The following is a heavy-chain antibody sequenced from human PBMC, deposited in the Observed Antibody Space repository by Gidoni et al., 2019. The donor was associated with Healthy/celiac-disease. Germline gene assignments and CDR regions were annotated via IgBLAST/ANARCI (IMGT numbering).Heavy chain of an antibody. CDR1: GYSVTSSW. V-gene: IGHV5-10-1*03. CDR3: ARDGKGTVVTAHASDY. Sequence: EVQPVQSGAEVKKPGESLRISCKGSGYSVTSSWIRWVRQMPGKGLEWMGRIDPSDSYTHYSPSFQGHVTISADKSISTAYLQWSSLKASDTAMYYCARDGKGTVVTAHASDYWGQGTLVTVSS. D-gene: IGHD2-21*02. J-gene: IGHJ4*02. CDR2: IDPSDSYT.